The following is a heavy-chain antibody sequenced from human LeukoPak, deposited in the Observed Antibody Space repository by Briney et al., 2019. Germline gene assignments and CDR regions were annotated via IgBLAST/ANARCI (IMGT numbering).Heavy chain of an antibody. CDR3: AREGDYYDSSGYPWYFDL. Sequence: GASVKVSCKASGGTFSSYAISWVRQAPGQGLEWMGRIIPILGIANYAQRFQGRVTITADKSTSTAYMELSSLRSEDTAVYYCAREGDYYDSSGYPWYFDLWGRGTLVTVSS. D-gene: IGHD3-22*01. CDR1: GGTFSSYA. V-gene: IGHV1-69*04. J-gene: IGHJ2*01. CDR2: IIPILGIA.